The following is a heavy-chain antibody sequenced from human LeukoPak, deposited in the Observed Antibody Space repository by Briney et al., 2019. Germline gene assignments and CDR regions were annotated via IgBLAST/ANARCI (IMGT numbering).Heavy chain of an antibody. V-gene: IGHV4-59*01. Sequence: SETLSLTCTVSGGSISSYYWSWIRQPPGKGLEWIGYIYYSGSTNYNPPLKSRVTISVDTSKNQFSLKLSSVTAADTAVYYCARGGSYEDWFDPWGQGTLVTVSS. CDR2: IYYSGST. D-gene: IGHD1-26*01. CDR3: ARGGSYEDWFDP. J-gene: IGHJ5*02. CDR1: GGSISSYY.